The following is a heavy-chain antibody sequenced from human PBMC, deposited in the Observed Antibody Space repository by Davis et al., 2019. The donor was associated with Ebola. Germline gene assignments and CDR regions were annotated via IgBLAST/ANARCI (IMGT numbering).Heavy chain of an antibody. CDR3: ARGYYDFWTLVGMDV. Sequence: MPSETLSLTCTVSGGSISSYYWSWIRQPPGKGLEWIGYIYYSGSTNYNPSLKSRVTISVDTSKNQFSLKLSSVTAADTAVYYCARGYYDFWTLVGMDVWGQGTTVTVSS. CDR2: IYYSGST. V-gene: IGHV4-59*01. J-gene: IGHJ6*02. D-gene: IGHD3-3*01. CDR1: GGSISSYY.